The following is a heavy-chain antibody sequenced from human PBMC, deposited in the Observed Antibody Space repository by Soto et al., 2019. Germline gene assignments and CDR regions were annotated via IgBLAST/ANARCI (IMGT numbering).Heavy chain of an antibody. D-gene: IGHD2-2*01. J-gene: IGHJ3*02. CDR2: INPNSGGT. V-gene: IGHV1-2*04. CDR1: GYMFTYYS. CDR3: ARSRGYCSSTSCYWMNAFDI. Sequence: ASVKVSCKASGYMFTYYSIHWVRQGPGQGLGWMGWINPNSGGTNYAQKCQGWVTMTRDTSISTAYMELSRLRSDDTAVYYCARSRGYCSSTSCYWMNAFDIWGQGTMVTVSS.